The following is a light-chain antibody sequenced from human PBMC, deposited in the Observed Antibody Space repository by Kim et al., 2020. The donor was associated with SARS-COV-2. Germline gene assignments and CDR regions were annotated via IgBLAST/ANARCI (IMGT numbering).Light chain of an antibody. Sequence: GQSITISCTGSSGDIGRYNFVTWYQQHPDKVPKLMIYNVTKRPSGVSNRFSGSKSGNTASLTISGLQAEDEVDYYCSSFPSSGTFVFGGGTKVTVL. J-gene: IGLJ2*01. CDR1: SGDIGRYNF. V-gene: IGLV2-14*03. CDR3: SSFPSSGTFV. CDR2: NVT.